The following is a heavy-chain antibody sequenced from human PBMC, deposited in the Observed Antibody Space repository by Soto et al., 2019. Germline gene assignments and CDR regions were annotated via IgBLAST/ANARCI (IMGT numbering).Heavy chain of an antibody. CDR1: GFIFSTYG. J-gene: IGHJ4*02. D-gene: IGHD1-26*01. CDR2: IWYDGSNK. Sequence: PGGSLRLSCAASGFIFSTYGMHWARQAPGKGLEWVAVIWYDGSNKYYGDSVKGRFTISRDNSKNTLYLQMNSLKAEDTAVYYCARAVGPFDSWGRGTLVTVSS. CDR3: ARAVGPFDS. V-gene: IGHV3-33*01.